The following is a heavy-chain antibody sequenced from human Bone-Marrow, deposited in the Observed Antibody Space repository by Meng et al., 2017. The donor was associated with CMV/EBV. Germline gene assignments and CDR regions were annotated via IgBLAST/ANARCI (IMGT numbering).Heavy chain of an antibody. CDR3: ARVSPGIAVDY. Sequence: GESLKISCAASGFTFSSYAMHWVRQAPGKGLEWVAVISYDGSNKYYADSVKGRFTISRDNSKNTLYLQMNSLRAEDTAVYYCARVSPGIAVDYWGQGMLVTVSS. CDR2: ISYDGSNK. V-gene: IGHV3-30-3*01. J-gene: IGHJ4*02. D-gene: IGHD6-13*01. CDR1: GFTFSSYA.